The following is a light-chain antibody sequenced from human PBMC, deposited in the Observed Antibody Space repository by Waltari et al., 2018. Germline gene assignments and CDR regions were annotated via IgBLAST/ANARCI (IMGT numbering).Light chain of an antibody. Sequence: DIVMTQSPDSLAVSLGERATINCRSSQSILSGSDHKNYLVWYHQKPGQPPKLLISWASTRESGVPDRFSGGGSGTDFSLTISSLQAEDVAVYYCQQCYSSPLTFGGGTK. V-gene: IGKV4-1*01. CDR2: WAS. J-gene: IGKJ4*01. CDR1: QSILSGSDHKNY. CDR3: QQCYSSPLT.